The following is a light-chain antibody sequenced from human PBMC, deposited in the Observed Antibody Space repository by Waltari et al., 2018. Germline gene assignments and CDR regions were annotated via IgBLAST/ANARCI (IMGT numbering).Light chain of an antibody. V-gene: IGKV3-11*01. CDR1: QSVSSY. CDR2: DAS. CDR3: QQRSNWPGT. Sequence: EIVLTQSPATLSLSPGKRATLSCRASQSVSSYLGWYQQKHGQAPRLLIYDASNRATGIPARFSGSGSGTDFTLTISSLEPEDFAVYYCQQRSNWPGTFGQGTKLEI. J-gene: IGKJ2*01.